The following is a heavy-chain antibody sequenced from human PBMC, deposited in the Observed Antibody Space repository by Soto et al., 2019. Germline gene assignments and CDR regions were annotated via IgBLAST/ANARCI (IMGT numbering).Heavy chain of an antibody. D-gene: IGHD3-10*01. Sequence: QVQLQQWGAGLLKPSETLSLTCAVYGGSFSGYYWSWIRQPPGKGLEWIGEINHSGSTNYNPSLKSRVTISVDTSKNQFSLKLSSVTAADTAVYYCARRFPRYYGSGQSGMDVWGHGTTVTVSS. V-gene: IGHV4-34*01. CDR3: ARRFPRYYGSGQSGMDV. J-gene: IGHJ6*02. CDR2: INHSGST. CDR1: GGSFSGYY.